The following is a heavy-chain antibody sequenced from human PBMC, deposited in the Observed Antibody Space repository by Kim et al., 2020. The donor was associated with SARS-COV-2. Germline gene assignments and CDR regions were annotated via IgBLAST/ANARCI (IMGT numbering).Heavy chain of an antibody. D-gene: IGHD2-2*01. Sequence: ASVKVSCKASGYTFSSNAMNWVRQAPGQGPEWMGWINTNTGNPTYAQGFAGRYVFSLDTSVSTAYLQINNLKAEDSAVYYCAAWRPPDPVYCSTSSCQVIYYFDYWGQGTLVTVSS. CDR2: INTNTGNP. J-gene: IGHJ4*02. CDR1: GYTFSSNA. V-gene: IGHV7-4-1*02. CDR3: AAWRPPDPVYCSTSSCQVIYYFDY.